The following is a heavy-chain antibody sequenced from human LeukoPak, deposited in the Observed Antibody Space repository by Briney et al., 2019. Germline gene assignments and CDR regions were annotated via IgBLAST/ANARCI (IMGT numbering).Heavy chain of an antibody. Sequence: GGSLRLSCAASGFTFSSYGMHWVRQPQGEGLEWVAAISYDGSKKSSAESVKGRFTISRDNSKNTLYLQMNSLRPEDTAVYFCARANGQLWTTPDYWGQGTLVTISS. J-gene: IGHJ4*02. D-gene: IGHD5-18*01. CDR1: GFTFSSYG. V-gene: IGHV3-30*03. CDR3: ARANGQLWTTPDY. CDR2: ISYDGSKK.